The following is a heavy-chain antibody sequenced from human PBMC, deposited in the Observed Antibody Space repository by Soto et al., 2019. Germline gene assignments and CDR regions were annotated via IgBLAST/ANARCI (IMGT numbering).Heavy chain of an antibody. CDR3: ARTGDYGDYDYHGIVV. D-gene: IGHD4-17*01. CDR1: GASISSGGYY. V-gene: IGHV4-31*03. CDR2: IYYSGST. J-gene: IGHJ6*02. Sequence: QVQLQESGPGLVKPSQTLSLTCTVSGASISSGGYYWSWIRQHPGKGLEWIGYIYYSGSTYYNSSLKIRVNITVDTSKKHFSLKLRSVSAADTAVYYCARTGDYGDYDYHGIVVWCQGTTVSVSS.